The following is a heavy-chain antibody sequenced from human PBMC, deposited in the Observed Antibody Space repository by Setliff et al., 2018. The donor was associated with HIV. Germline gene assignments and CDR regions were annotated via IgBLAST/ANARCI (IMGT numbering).Heavy chain of an antibody. CDR1: GGTFNNYV. CDR3: ARLRDMEWELIGLDY. CDR2: IVPILDTT. J-gene: IGHJ4*02. V-gene: IGHV1-69*11. D-gene: IGHD1-26*01. Sequence: GASVKVSCKAAGGTFNNYVFSWVRKAPGRGLEWIGTIVPILDTTNYAQKFQDRVTITTDESTSTAYMELRSLTSEDTAIYYCARLRDMEWELIGLDYWGRGTLVTVSS.